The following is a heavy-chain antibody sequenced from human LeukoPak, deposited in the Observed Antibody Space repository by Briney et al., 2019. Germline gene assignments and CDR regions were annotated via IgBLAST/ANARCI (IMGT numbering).Heavy chain of an antibody. CDR3: TSGEYTQGSDV. CDR1: GYSISSGYY. V-gene: IGHV4-38-2*01. Sequence: PGGSLRLSCAASGYSISSGYYWGWVRQPPGKGLEWIGSVNHRANTYYSPSLMSRVTILADTSKNQFSLRLTSVTAADTAVYYCTSGEYTQGSDVWGQGTMVTVTS. D-gene: IGHD4-17*01. J-gene: IGHJ3*01. CDR2: VNHRANT.